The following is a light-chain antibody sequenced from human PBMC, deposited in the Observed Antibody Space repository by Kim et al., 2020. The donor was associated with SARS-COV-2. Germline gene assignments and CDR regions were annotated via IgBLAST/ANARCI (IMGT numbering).Light chain of an antibody. CDR2: DNN. J-gene: IGLJ3*02. CDR3: GTWDSSLSAKV. Sequence: GQKVTISCSGGSSNIGNNYVSWYQQLPGTAPKLLIYDNNKRPSGIPDRFSGSKSGTSATLGITGLQTGDEADYYCGTWDSSLSAKVFGGGTKLTVL. V-gene: IGLV1-51*01. CDR1: SSNIGNNY.